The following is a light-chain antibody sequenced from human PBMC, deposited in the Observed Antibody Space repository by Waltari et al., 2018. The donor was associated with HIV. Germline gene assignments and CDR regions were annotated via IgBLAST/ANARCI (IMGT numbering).Light chain of an antibody. CDR2: DVR. V-gene: IGLV2-11*01. CDR1: SSDVGGYNH. Sequence: QSALTQPRSVSGSPGQPVTISCTGTSSDVGGYNHVSWHQQRPGKAPKLMIYDVRKRPSGVPDRFSGSKSDNTASLTISGLQAEDEAEYYCCSYASDAGTYSLLFGGGTKLTVL. CDR3: CSYASDAGTYSLL. J-gene: IGLJ2*01.